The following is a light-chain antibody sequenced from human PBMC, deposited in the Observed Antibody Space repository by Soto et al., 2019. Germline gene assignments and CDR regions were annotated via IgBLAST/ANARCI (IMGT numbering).Light chain of an antibody. J-gene: IGLJ1*01. CDR3: SSYRATNTEV. V-gene: IGLV2-14*01. Sequence: QSVLAQPAAVSGSPGQSITISCTGTSSDIGTFKYVSWYQQHPGKAPKLLIYEVSIRPSGVSGRFSGSKSGNTASLTISALRAEDEAEYYCSSYRATNTEVFGTGTKGTVL. CDR2: EVS. CDR1: SSDIGTFKY.